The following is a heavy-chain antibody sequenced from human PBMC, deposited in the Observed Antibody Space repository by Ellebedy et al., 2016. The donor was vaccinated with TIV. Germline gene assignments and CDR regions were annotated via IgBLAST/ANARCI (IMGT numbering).Heavy chain of an antibody. CDR2: ISSDGSNK. Sequence: GESLKISCAASGFTFSSYGMHWVRQAPGKGLEWVAVISSDGSNKYYADSVKGRFTISRDNSKNTLYLQMNSLRAEDTAVYYCARAVTMNYYYGMDVWGQGTTVTVSS. CDR1: GFTFSSYG. J-gene: IGHJ6*02. D-gene: IGHD4-17*01. V-gene: IGHV3-30*03. CDR3: ARAVTMNYYYGMDV.